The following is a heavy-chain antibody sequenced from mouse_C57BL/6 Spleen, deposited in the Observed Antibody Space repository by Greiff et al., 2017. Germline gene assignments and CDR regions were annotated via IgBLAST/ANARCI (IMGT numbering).Heavy chain of an antibody. D-gene: IGHD1-1*01. CDR3: AKFITTDYFDY. CDR1: GYTFTSYW. V-gene: IGHV1-50*01. Sequence: VQLQQPGAELVKPGASVKLSCKASGYTFTSYWMQWVKQRPGQGLEWIGEIDPSDSYTNYNQKFKGKATLTVDTSSSTAYMQLSSLTSEDSAVYYCAKFITTDYFDYWGQGTTLTVSS. CDR2: IDPSDSYT. J-gene: IGHJ2*01.